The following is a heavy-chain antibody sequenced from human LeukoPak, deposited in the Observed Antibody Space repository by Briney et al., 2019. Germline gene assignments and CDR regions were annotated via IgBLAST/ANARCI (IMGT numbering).Heavy chain of an antibody. J-gene: IGHJ5*02. CDR1: GGSISSYY. CDR3: ASTPGIAATGTLWWFDP. CDR2: IYYSGHT. Sequence: PSETLSLTCTVSGGSISSYYWSWIRQPPGKGLEWIRYIYYSGHTNYNPSLKSRVTISVDTSKKQFSLKLSSVTAADTAVYYCASTPGIAATGTLWWFDPWGQGTLVTVSS. V-gene: IGHV4-59*01. D-gene: IGHD6-13*01.